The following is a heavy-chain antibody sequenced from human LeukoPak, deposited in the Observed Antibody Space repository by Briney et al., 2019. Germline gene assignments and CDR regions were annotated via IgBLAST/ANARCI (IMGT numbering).Heavy chain of an antibody. Sequence: PGGSLRLSCAASGFTFSSYAMSWVRQAPGKGLEWVSAISGSGGSTYYADSVKGRFTISRDNSKNTLYLQMNSLRAEDTAVYYCAKDLKARQIYYYYMDVWGKGTTVTVSS. CDR3: AKDLKARQIYYYYMDV. CDR2: ISGSGGST. V-gene: IGHV3-23*01. CDR1: GFTFSSYA. J-gene: IGHJ6*03. D-gene: IGHD1-26*01.